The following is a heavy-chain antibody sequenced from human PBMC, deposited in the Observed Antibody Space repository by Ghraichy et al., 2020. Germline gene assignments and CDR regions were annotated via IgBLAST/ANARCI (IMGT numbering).Heavy chain of an antibody. CDR1: GLKYPNFW. CDR2: IYLQDSDT. V-gene: IGHV5-51*01. Sequence: GESLNISCKGSGLKYPNFWIGWVRQMPGKGLEWMGSIYLQDSDTKYSPSFQGHVTLSADKSITTAYLQWSGLQASDTAMYFCAASFGGFFHAFDLCGQGTMLTVSS. CDR3: AASFGGFFHAFDL. D-gene: IGHD3-16*01. J-gene: IGHJ3*01.